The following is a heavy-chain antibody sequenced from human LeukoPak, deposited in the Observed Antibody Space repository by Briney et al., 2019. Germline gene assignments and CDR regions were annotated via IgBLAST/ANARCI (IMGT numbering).Heavy chain of an antibody. V-gene: IGHV3-7*01. J-gene: IGHJ4*02. D-gene: IGHD3-3*01. CDR2: IKQDGSEK. Sequence: GGSLRLSCAASGFTFSSYWMSWVRQAPGKGLEWVANIKQDGSEKYYVDSAKGRFTISRDNAKNSLYLQMNSLRAEDTAVYYCARENSDYDFWSGYYNEYYFDYWGQGTLVTVSS. CDR1: GFTFSSYW. CDR3: ARENSDYDFWSGYYNEYYFDY.